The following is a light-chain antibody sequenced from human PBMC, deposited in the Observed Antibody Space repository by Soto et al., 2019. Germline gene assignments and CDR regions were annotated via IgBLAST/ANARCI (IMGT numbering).Light chain of an antibody. V-gene: IGKV3-15*01. Sequence: EIVMTQSPATLSVSPGERATLSCRASQNVNSNLAWYQQKPGQAPRLLIYGASTRDTGVPARFSGSGSGTEFTLTISSLQSEDFAVYYCQLLNNWPSYTFGQGTKLEIK. CDR3: QLLNNWPSYT. CDR1: QNVNSN. CDR2: GAS. J-gene: IGKJ2*01.